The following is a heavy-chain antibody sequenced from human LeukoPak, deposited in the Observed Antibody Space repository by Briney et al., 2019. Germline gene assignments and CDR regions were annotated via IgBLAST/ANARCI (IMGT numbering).Heavy chain of an antibody. J-gene: IGHJ6*02. V-gene: IGHV2-5*02. Sequence: SGPTLVHPTQTLTLTCTFSGFSLSASGVGVGWIRQPPGKALEWLALIYWDDDKRYSPSLKSRLTITKDTSKIQVVLTMTNVDPVDTATYFCAHRYRSGTGLDVWGQGTTVTVSS. CDR2: IYWDDDK. D-gene: IGHD3-10*01. CDR3: AHRYRSGTGLDV. CDR1: GFSLSASGVG.